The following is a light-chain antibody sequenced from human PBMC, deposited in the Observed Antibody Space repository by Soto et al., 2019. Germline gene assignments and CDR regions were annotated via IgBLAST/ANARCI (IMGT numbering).Light chain of an antibody. V-gene: IGKV1-39*01. Sequence: DIQMTQSPSSLSASVGDRVTITCRASQSISSYLNWYQQKPGKAPKLLIYAASSLQSGVPSSFSGSGSGTDFTLTISSLQPEDFATNYCQQSYSTPRYTFGQGTKLEIK. CDR1: QSISSY. CDR2: AAS. J-gene: IGKJ2*01. CDR3: QQSYSTPRYT.